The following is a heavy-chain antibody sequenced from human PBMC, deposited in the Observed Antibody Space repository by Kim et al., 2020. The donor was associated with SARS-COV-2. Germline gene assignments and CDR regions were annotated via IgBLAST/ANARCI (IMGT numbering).Heavy chain of an antibody. CDR3: ARDPGYDSSGYYYPPRAFDI. CDR1: GGSISSGDYY. D-gene: IGHD3-22*01. J-gene: IGHJ3*02. V-gene: IGHV4-30-4*01. Sequence: SETLSLTCTVSGGSISSGDYYWSWIRQPPGKGLEWIGYIYYSGSTYYNPSLKSRVTISVDTSKNQFSLKLSSVTAADTAVYYCARDPGYDSSGYYYPPRAFDIWGQGTMVTVSS. CDR2: IYYSGST.